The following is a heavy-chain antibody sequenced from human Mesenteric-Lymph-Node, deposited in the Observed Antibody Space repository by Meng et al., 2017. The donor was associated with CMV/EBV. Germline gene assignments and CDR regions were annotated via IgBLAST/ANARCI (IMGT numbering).Heavy chain of an antibody. V-gene: IGHV4-59*08. CDR1: GGSINNYY. CDR3: ARAYAYYYDSSVYYFDY. J-gene: IGHJ4*02. Sequence: SETLSLTCTVSGGSINNYYWSWIRQPPEKGLEWIGYIYYSGSAYYTPSLKSRLNMSVDTSKNQFSLHLSSVTAADTAVYYCARAYAYYYDSSVYYFDYWGQGALVTVSS. D-gene: IGHD3-22*01. CDR2: IYYSGSA.